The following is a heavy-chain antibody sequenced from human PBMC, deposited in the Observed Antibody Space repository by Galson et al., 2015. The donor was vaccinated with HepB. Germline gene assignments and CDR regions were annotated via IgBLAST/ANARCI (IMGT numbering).Heavy chain of an antibody. Sequence: SLRLACAASAFTFRSYGMHGARQAPGEGLGGVAVISYDGSNKYYADSVKGRFTISRDNSKNTLYLQMNSLRAEDTAVYYCAKEGGVYFDYWGQGTLVTVSS. CDR3: AKEGGVYFDY. V-gene: IGHV3-30*18. J-gene: IGHJ4*02. CDR1: AFTFRSYG. CDR2: ISYDGSNK. D-gene: IGHD3-16*01.